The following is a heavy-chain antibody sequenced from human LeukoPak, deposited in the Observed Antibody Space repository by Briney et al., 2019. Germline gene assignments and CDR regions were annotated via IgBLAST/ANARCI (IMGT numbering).Heavy chain of an antibody. V-gene: IGHV3-7*02. CDR3: ARGGPNTYYDILTGYDYFYYYGMDV. CDR2: IKEDGGVT. Sequence: GGSLRLSCAASGFTFSTYWMTWVRQPPGKGLEWVAHIKEDGGVTEYSESVKGRFTISRDNANNSLYLQMNSLRAEDTALYYCARGGPNTYYDILTGYDYFYYYGMDVWGQGTTVTVSS. CDR1: GFTFSTYW. J-gene: IGHJ6*02. D-gene: IGHD3-9*01.